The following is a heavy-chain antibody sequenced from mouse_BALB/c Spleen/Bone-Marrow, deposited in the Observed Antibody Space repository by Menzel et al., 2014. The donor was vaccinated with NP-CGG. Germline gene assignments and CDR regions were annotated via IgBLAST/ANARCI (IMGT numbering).Heavy chain of an antibody. J-gene: IGHJ3*01. Sequence: VQLQQSGAELVKPGASVKLSCTASGFNIKDTYMHWVKQRPEQGLEWTGRIDPANGNTKYDPKFQGKATITADISSNTAYLQLSSLTSEDTAVYYCASYYYGSSGFAYWGQGTLVTVSA. CDR3: ASYYYGSSGFAY. CDR1: GFNIKDTY. CDR2: IDPANGNT. V-gene: IGHV14-3*02. D-gene: IGHD1-1*01.